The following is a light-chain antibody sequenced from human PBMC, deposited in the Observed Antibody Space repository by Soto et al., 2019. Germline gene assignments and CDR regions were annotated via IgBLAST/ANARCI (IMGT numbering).Light chain of an antibody. V-gene: IGKV3-20*01. CDR2: GTS. J-gene: IGKJ3*01. CDR1: QSVSSSY. Sequence: EIVLTQSPGTLSLSPGERATLSCRASQSVSSSYLGWYQQKPGQPPRLLIYGTSIRATGIPDRFSGSGSGTDFTLNISRLEPEDFAVYYCQQSHSSFTFGPGTKVDIK. CDR3: QQSHSSFT.